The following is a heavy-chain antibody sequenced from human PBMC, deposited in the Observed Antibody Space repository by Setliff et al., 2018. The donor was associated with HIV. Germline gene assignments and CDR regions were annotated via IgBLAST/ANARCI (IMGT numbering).Heavy chain of an antibody. CDR3: AKDISRITGTDVFDY. D-gene: IGHD1-20*01. Sequence: LRLSCAASGFTFSNFAIHWVRQAPGKGLEWVAVISYDGRDKFYADSVKGRFTISRDNSRNSLCLQMNSLRTEDTALYYCAKDISRITGTDVFDYWGQGTLVTVSS. J-gene: IGHJ4*02. V-gene: IGHV3-30*19. CDR2: ISYDGRDK. CDR1: GFTFSNFA.